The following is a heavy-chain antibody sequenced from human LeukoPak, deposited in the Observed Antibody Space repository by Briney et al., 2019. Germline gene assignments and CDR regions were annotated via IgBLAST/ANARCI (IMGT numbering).Heavy chain of an antibody. CDR2: IYSGGSA. Sequence: GGSLRLSCAASGFTVSSNYMSWVRQAPGKGLEWVSVIYSGGSAYYADSVKGRFTISRDNSKNTLYLQMNSLRAEDTAVYYCATLGHCSSTSCRGDYWGQGTLVTVSS. V-gene: IGHV3-53*01. CDR1: GFTVSSNY. D-gene: IGHD2-2*01. CDR3: ATLGHCSSTSCRGDY. J-gene: IGHJ4*02.